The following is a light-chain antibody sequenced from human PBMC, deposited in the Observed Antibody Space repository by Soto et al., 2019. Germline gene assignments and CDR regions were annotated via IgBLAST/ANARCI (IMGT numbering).Light chain of an antibody. CDR1: QSVSSH. J-gene: IGKJ4*01. V-gene: IGKV3-15*01. Sequence: EVVLTQSPATLSVSPGESATLSCRASQSVSSHLAWYQQKPGQAPRLLVSGASTRAGGVPPRFSGSGFGTEFTLTITSLQSEDFAVYYCQQYKDWPPLTFGGGTKVDIK. CDR3: QQYKDWPPLT. CDR2: GAS.